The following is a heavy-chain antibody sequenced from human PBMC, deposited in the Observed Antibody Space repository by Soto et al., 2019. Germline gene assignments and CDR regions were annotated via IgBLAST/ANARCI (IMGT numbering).Heavy chain of an antibody. CDR2: ISAYNGNT. J-gene: IGHJ4*02. CDR3: ARDLAIAAAGSSFDY. CDR1: GYTFTSYG. V-gene: IGHV1-18*01. Sequence: GASVKVSCKASGYTFTSYGISWVRQAPGQGLEWMGWISAYNGNTNYAQKLQGRVTMTTDTSTSTAYMELRSLRSDDTAVYYCARDLAIAAAGSSFDYWGQGTLVTVSS. D-gene: IGHD6-13*01.